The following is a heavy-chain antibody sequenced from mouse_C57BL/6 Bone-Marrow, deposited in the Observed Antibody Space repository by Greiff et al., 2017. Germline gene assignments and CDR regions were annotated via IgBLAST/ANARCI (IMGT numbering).Heavy chain of an antibody. CDR3: ARETITTVVPFAY. CDR2: IDPENGDT. V-gene: IGHV14-4*01. D-gene: IGHD1-1*01. Sequence: EVQLQQSGAELVRPGASVKLSCTASGFNIKDDYMHWVKQRPEQGLEWIGWIDPENGDTEYASKFQGKATITADTSSNTAYLQLSSLTSEDSAVYYCARETITTVVPFAYWGQGTLVTVSA. J-gene: IGHJ3*01. CDR1: GFNIKDDY.